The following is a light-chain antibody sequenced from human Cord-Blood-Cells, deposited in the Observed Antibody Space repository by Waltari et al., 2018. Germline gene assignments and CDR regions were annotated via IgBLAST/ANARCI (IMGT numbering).Light chain of an antibody. J-gene: IGLJ1*01. CDR2: DVS. CDR3: SSYTSSSTRV. Sequence: QSALTQHASVSGSPGQSITISCTGTSSDVGGYNYVSWYQQHPGKAPKRMIYDVSNRPAGVSKRFSCSKSGNTASLIISGTQAEDEADYYYSSYTSSSTRVFGTGPKVTVL. CDR1: SSDVGGYNY. V-gene: IGLV2-14*01.